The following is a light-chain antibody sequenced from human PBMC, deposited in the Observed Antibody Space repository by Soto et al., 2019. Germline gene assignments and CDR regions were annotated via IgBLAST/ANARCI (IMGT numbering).Light chain of an antibody. CDR2: DAS. CDR1: QTVGRY. J-gene: IGKJ1*01. Sequence: EIVLTQSPATLSLSPGDRVTLSCRASQTVGRYLSWYQHSPGQGPRLLVYDASNRATGIPARFSGSGSGTDFTLTISSLEPEDFAVYYCQQRSNWPGTFGQGTKVDIK. V-gene: IGKV3-11*01. CDR3: QQRSNWPGT.